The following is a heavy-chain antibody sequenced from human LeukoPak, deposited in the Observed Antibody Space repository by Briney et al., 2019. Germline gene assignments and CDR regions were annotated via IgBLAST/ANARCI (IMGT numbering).Heavy chain of an antibody. CDR3: ASGDYGDPPLNY. V-gene: IGHV4-59*12. CDR1: GGSISSYY. J-gene: IGHJ4*02. D-gene: IGHD4-17*01. CDR2: IYYSGST. Sequence: SETPSLTCTVSGGSISSYYWSWIRQPPGKGLEWIGYIYYSGSTNYNPSLKSRVTISVDTSKNRFSLKLTSVTAADTAVYYCASGDYGDPPLNYWGQGTLVTVSS.